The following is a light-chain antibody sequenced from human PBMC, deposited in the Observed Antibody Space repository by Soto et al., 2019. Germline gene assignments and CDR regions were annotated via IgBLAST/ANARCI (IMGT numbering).Light chain of an antibody. V-gene: IGLV2-11*01. Sequence: QSALTQPRSVSVSPGQSVSISCTGTSSDVGRYSYVSWYQQHPGKAPKLMIYDVSERPSGVPDRFSGSKSGNTASLTISGLQAEDEADYYCCSYAGTYTGVFGTGTRSPS. CDR2: DVS. CDR3: CSYAGTYTGV. CDR1: SSDVGRYSY. J-gene: IGLJ1*01.